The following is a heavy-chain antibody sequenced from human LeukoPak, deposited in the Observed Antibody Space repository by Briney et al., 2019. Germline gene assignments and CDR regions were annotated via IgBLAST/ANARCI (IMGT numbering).Heavy chain of an antibody. V-gene: IGHV4-39*01. D-gene: IGHD3-3*01. J-gene: IGHJ4*02. CDR1: GGSISSSSYY. CDR3: ARHYDFWSGYYPFDY. CDR2: IYYSGST. Sequence: KPSETQSLTCTVSGGSISSSSYYWSWIRQPPGKGLEWIGSIYYSGSTYYNPSLKSRVTISVDTSKNQFSLKLSSVTAADTAVYYCARHYDFWSGYYPFDYWGQGTLVTVSS.